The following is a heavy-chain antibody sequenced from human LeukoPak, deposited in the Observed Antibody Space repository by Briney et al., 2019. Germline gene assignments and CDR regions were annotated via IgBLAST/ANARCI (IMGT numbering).Heavy chain of an antibody. Sequence: KTSETLSLTCTVSGGSISSYYWSWIRQPPGKGLEWIGYIYYSGSTNYNPSLKSRVTISVDTSKNQFSLKLSSMTAADTAVYYCARYGTTVTRAFDIWGQGTMVTVSS. CDR3: ARYGTTVTRAFDI. J-gene: IGHJ3*02. V-gene: IGHV4-59*08. D-gene: IGHD4-11*01. CDR1: GGSISSYY. CDR2: IYYSGST.